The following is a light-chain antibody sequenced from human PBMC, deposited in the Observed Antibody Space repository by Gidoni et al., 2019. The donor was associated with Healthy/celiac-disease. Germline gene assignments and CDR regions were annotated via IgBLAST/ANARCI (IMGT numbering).Light chain of an antibody. Sequence: QSALTQPASVPGSPGQSITISCTGTSSDVGSYHLVSWYQQHPGKAPKLMIYEGSKRPSGVSTRFSGSKSGSTASLTISRLQAEDEAYYYCCSYAGSSTSLYVFGTGTKVTVL. CDR1: SSDVGSYHL. V-gene: IGLV2-23*01. CDR3: CSYAGSSTSLYV. CDR2: EGS. J-gene: IGLJ1*01.